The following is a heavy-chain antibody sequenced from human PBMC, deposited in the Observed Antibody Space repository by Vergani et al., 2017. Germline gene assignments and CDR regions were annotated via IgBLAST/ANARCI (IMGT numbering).Heavy chain of an antibody. Sequence: EVQLLESGGGLVQPGGSLRLSCAASGFTFSSYAMSWVRQAPGKGLEWVSALSGSGGSTYYADSVKGRFTISRDNSKNTLYLQMNSLRAEDTAVYYCAKDPFYYYGMDVWGQGTTVTVSS. CDR2: LSGSGGST. V-gene: IGHV3-23*01. J-gene: IGHJ6*02. CDR3: AKDPFYYYGMDV. CDR1: GFTFSSYA.